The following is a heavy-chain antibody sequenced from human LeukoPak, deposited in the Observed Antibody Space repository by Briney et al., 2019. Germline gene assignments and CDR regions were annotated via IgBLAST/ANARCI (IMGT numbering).Heavy chain of an antibody. CDR3: ARVVPPPPGIAAAGPYDY. CDR2: IYHSGST. Sequence: SGTLSLTCAVSGGSISSSNWWSWVRQPPGKGLEWIGEIYHSGSTNYNPSLKSRVTISVDKSKNQFSLKLSSVTAADTAVYYCARVVPPPPGIAAAGPYDYWGQGTLVTDSS. J-gene: IGHJ4*02. D-gene: IGHD6-13*01. V-gene: IGHV4-4*02. CDR1: GGSISSSNW.